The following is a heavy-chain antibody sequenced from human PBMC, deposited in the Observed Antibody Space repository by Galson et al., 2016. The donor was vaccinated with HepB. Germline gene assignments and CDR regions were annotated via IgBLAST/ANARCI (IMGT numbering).Heavy chain of an antibody. J-gene: IGHJ4*02. CDR3: ARQRITVIRGLIITYYFDY. V-gene: IGHV5-51*01. CDR1: GYSFTSYW. Sequence: QSGAEVKKPGESLKISCKGSGYSFTSYWIGWVRQMPGKGLEWMGVIYPGDSDTRYSPSFQGQVTISADKSISTAYLQWGSLKASDTAIYYCARQRITVIRGLIITYYFDYWGQGTLVTVSS. CDR2: IYPGDSDT. D-gene: IGHD3-10*01.